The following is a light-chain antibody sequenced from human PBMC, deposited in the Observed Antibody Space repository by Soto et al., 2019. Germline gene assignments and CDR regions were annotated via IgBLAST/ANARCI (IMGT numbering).Light chain of an antibody. CDR1: QNIRTY. CDR2: DAS. Sequence: EIVLTQSPATLSLSPGERVTLSCRASQNIRTYLAWFQQTPGQAPRLLIYDASKRATGIPARFSGGGSGTDFTLSISSLEPEDFGLYYCQQRSTWPRTFGHGTKVEVK. J-gene: IGKJ1*01. CDR3: QQRSTWPRT. V-gene: IGKV3-11*01.